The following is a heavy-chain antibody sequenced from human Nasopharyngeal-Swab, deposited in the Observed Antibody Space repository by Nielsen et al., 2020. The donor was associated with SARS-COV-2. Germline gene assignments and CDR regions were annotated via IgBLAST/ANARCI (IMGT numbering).Heavy chain of an antibody. Sequence: SETLSLTCNVHSGSFNGFYWNRIRQPPGQRLEWIGEINHKDRTNDNPYLKSRVTMCVDTSTNQVDMKLHSLTATDKAVYYCARAGRVGDAYTGLDVWGQVTTVTFSS. V-gene: IGHV4-34*01. CDR3: ARAGRVGDAYTGLDV. D-gene: IGHD5-24*01. CDR1: SGSFNGFY. CDR2: INHKDRT. J-gene: IGHJ6*02.